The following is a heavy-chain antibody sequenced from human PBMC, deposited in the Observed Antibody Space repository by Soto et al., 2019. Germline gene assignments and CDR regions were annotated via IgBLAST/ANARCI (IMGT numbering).Heavy chain of an antibody. CDR3: ATDQIGSIRNILEF. Sequence: WAAAGVTFRNAGMNWVRKAKGKGLEWVGRIKSKTDGGTTDYAAPVKGRFTISRDDSKNTLYLQMNSLKTEDTAVYYRATDQIGSIRNILEFWGQGTLDTVSS. CDR2: IKSKTDGGTT. V-gene: IGHV3-15*07. J-gene: IGHJ4*02. D-gene: IGHD5-12*01. CDR1: GVTFRNAG.